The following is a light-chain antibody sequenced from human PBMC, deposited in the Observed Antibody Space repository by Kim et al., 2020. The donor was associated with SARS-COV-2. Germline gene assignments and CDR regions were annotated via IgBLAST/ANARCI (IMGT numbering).Light chain of an antibody. J-gene: IGLJ2*01. Sequence: ALGPTIIITCQGDSLRSYSASWYQQTPGPAPVLVIYGKNSRPAGLPDRFSGSSSGTTASLTTTGAQAEDAADYYCNSRNSSGNLVVFGGGTQLTVL. CDR3: NSRNSSGNLVV. V-gene: IGLV3-19*01. CDR1: SLRSYS. CDR2: GKN.